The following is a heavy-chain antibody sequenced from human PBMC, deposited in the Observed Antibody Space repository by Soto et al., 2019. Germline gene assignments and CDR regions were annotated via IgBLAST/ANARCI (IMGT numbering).Heavy chain of an antibody. D-gene: IGHD2-15*01. CDR2: VSIGGST. J-gene: IGHJ4*02. CDR3: AKRGGGGGHFDY. V-gene: IGHV3-23*01. CDR1: GFTFSSYA. Sequence: DVQLLESGGGLVQPEGSLRLSCAASGFTFSSYAMGWVRQGPGKGLEWVAAVSIGGSTHYADSVRGRFTISRDNSKNTRSLQMNSLTAEYTAVYCCAKRGGGGGHFDYWGQGALVTVSS.